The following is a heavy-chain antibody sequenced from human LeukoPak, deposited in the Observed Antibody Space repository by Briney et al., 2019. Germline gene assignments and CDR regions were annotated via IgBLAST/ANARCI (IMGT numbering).Heavy chain of an antibody. CDR2: INHSGST. V-gene: IGHV4-34*01. CDR1: GGSFSGYY. J-gene: IGHJ4*02. CDR3: ARTRSTSCYAIGY. D-gene: IGHD2-2*01. Sequence: PSETLSLTCAVYGGSFSGYYWSWIRQPPGKGLEWIGEINHSGSTNYNPSLKSRVTISVDTSKNQFSLKLSSVTAADTAVYYCARTRSTSCYAIGYWGQGTLVTVSS.